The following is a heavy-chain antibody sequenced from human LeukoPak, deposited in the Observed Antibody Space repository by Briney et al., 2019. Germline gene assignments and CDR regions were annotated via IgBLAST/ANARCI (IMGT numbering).Heavy chain of an antibody. CDR1: GGSISSYY. CDR2: IYYSGST. V-gene: IGHV4-59*08. J-gene: IGHJ5*02. Sequence: PSETLSLTCTVSGGSISSYYWSWIRQPPGKGLEWIGYIYYSGSTNYSPSLKSRVTISVDTSKNQFSLKLSSVTAADTAVYYCARDTYYYDSNWFDPWGQGTLVTVSS. CDR3: ARDTYYYDSNWFDP. D-gene: IGHD3-22*01.